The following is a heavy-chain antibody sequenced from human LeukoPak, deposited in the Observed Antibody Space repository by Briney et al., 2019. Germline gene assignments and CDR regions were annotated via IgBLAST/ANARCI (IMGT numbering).Heavy chain of an antibody. CDR2: MNPNSGNT. CDR1: GYTFTSYD. Sequence: ASVKVSCKASGYTFTSYDINWVRQATGQGLEWMGWMNPNSGNTGYAQKFQGRVTMTRNTSISTAYMELSSLRSEDTAVYYCARISIAARLSYYYYYMDVWGKGTTVTVSS. CDR3: ARISIAARLSYYYYYMDV. V-gene: IGHV1-8*01. D-gene: IGHD6-6*01. J-gene: IGHJ6*03.